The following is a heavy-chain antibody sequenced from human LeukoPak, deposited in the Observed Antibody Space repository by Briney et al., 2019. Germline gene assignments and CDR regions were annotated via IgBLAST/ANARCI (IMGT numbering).Heavy chain of an antibody. J-gene: IGHJ6*03. CDR3: ARHAWGPGSGRYGPLNRSYYYMDV. V-gene: IGHV3-21*01. CDR1: GFTFSSYS. Sequence: GGSLRLSCAASGFTFSSYSMNWVRQAPGKGLEWVSSISSSSSYIYYSDSVKGGFTISRDNAKNSLYLQMNSLRAEDTAVYYCARHAWGPGSGRYGPLNRSYYYMDVWGKGTTVTVSS. D-gene: IGHD3-10*01. CDR2: ISSSSSYI.